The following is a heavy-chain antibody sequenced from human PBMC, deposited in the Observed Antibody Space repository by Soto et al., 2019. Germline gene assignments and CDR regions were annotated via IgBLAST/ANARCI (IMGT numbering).Heavy chain of an antibody. V-gene: IGHV3-23*01. CDR3: AKDLAVAGTDAFDI. CDR1: GFTFSSYA. CDR2: ISGSGGST. J-gene: IGHJ3*02. Sequence: PRGSLGLSFAASGFTFSSYAMSWVRQAPGKGLEWVSAISGSGGSTYYADSVKGRFTISRDNSKNTLYLQMNSLRAEDTAVYYCAKDLAVAGTDAFDIWGQGTMVTVSS. D-gene: IGHD6-19*01.